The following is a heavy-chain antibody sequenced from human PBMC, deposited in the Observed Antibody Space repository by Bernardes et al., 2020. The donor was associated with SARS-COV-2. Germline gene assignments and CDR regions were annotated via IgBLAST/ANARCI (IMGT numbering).Heavy chain of an antibody. CDR2: ICHTGNN. CDR1: GGSINSANW. Sequence: SETLSLTCAVSGGSINSANWWSWVRQPPGGGLEWIGEICHTGNNKYNPSLESRVSISLDKSKNQFSLKLTSVTAEDTAVYFCAREEAIFGLDPLPYYFDYWGQGTLVTVSS. CDR3: AREEAIFGLDPLPYYFDY. D-gene: IGHD3-3*01. V-gene: IGHV4-4*02. J-gene: IGHJ4*02.